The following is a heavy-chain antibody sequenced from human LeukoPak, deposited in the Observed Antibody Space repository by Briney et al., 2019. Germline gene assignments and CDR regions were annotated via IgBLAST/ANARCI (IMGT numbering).Heavy chain of an antibody. CDR3: AKAPGIAAAPRLISFDY. CDR2: ISGSGGST. CDR1: GFTFSSYA. J-gene: IGHJ4*02. D-gene: IGHD6-13*01. V-gene: IGHV3-23*01. Sequence: YPGGSLRLSCAASGFTFSSYAMSWVRQAPGKGLEWVSAISGSGGSTYYADSVKGRFTISRDNSKNTLYLQMNSLRAEDTAVYYCAKAPGIAAAPRLISFDYWGQGTLVTVSS.